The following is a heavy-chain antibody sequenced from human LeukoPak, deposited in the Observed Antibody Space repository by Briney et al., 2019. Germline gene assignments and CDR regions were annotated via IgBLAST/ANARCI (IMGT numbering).Heavy chain of an antibody. CDR3: AILPTLVRGVIVDY. Sequence: GGSLRLSCAASGFTFSSYAMSWVRQAPGKGLEWVSAISGSGGSTYYADSVKGRFTISRDNSKNTLYLQMNSLRAEDTAVYYCAILPTLVRGVIVDYWGQGTLVTVSS. CDR1: GFTFSSYA. V-gene: IGHV3-23*01. CDR2: ISGSGGST. J-gene: IGHJ4*02. D-gene: IGHD3-10*01.